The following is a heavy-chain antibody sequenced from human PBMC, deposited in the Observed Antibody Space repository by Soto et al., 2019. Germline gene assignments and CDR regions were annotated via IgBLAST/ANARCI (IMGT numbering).Heavy chain of an antibody. Sequence: QVQLQESGPGLVKPSQTLSLTCTVSGGSISSGGYYWNWIRQHPGKGLEWIGYIYYSGSTYYNPSPKTRVTKSVDTSKNPFYLTLSSVPAADTAVYYCAREPSIWGQGTLVTVSS. J-gene: IGHJ4*02. V-gene: IGHV4-31*03. CDR2: IYYSGST. CDR3: AREPSI. CDR1: GGSISSGGYY.